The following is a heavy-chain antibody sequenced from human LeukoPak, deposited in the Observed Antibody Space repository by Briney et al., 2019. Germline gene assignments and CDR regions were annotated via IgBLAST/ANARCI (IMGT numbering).Heavy chain of an antibody. CDR3: ARTDCSGGSCPFDY. J-gene: IGHJ4*02. CDR1: GGSISSYY. Sequence: SETLSLTCTVSGGSISSYYWSWIRQPAGKGLEWIGRIYTSGSTNYNPSLKSRVTISVDTSKNQFSLKLSSVTAADTAVYYCARTDCSGGSCPFDYWGQGTLVTVSS. D-gene: IGHD2-15*01. CDR2: IYTSGST. V-gene: IGHV4-4*07.